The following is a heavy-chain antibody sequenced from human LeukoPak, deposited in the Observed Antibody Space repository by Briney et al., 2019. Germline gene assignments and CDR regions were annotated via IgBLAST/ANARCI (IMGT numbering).Heavy chain of an antibody. J-gene: IGHJ5*02. V-gene: IGHV1-69*01. D-gene: IGHD3-9*01. Sequence: SVKVSCMASGGTFSSYAISWVRQAPGQGLEWMGGIIPIFGTANYAQKFQGRVTITADESTSTAYMELSSLRSEDTAVYYCARGDYDILTGYYRYNWFDPWGQGTLVTVSS. CDR2: IIPIFGTA. CDR1: GGTFSSYA. CDR3: ARGDYDILTGYYRYNWFDP.